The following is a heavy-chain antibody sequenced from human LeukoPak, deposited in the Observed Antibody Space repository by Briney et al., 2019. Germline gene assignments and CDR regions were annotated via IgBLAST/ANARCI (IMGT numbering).Heavy chain of an antibody. CDR2: INPNSGGT. CDR1: GYTFTGYY. D-gene: IGHD6-6*01. J-gene: IGHJ4*02. Sequence: ASVKVSCKASGYTFTGYYMHWVRQAPGQGLEWMGWINPNSGGTNYAQKCQGRVTMTRDTSISTAYMELSRLRSDDTAVYYCAYSSSSHAFDYWGQGTLVTVSS. CDR3: AYSSSSHAFDY. V-gene: IGHV1-2*02.